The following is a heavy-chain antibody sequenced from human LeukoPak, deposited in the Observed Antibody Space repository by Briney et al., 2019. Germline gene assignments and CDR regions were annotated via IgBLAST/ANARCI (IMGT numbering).Heavy chain of an antibody. Sequence: GGSLRLSCAASVFTFPTHWMNWVRQAPGGGLEWLANIKPVGSDKYYVDSVMGRFTIYRDNAKNLVYLQMNSLRTEGTAVYYGAGRSGFSSIYWGQGTLVTVSS. CDR1: VFTFPTHW. CDR3: AGRSGFSSIY. J-gene: IGHJ4*02. CDR2: IKPVGSDK. V-gene: IGHV3-7*01. D-gene: IGHD6-19*01.